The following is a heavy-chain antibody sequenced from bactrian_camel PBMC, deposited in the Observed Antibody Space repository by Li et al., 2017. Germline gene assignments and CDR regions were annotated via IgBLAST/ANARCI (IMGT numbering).Heavy chain of an antibody. J-gene: IGHJ4*01. Sequence: QVQLVESGGGSVQAGGSLRLSCAASGYIGERKCIGWFRQAPGKDREGVAVINTGGTYTYYADSVKARFTISQDSAKNTAYLQMNSLKSSDTALYWCAAAERSWYGVYRYWGQGTQVTVS. CDR2: INTGGTYT. CDR3: AAAERSWYGVYRY. CDR1: GYIGERKC. V-gene: IGHV3S1*01. D-gene: IGHD6*01.